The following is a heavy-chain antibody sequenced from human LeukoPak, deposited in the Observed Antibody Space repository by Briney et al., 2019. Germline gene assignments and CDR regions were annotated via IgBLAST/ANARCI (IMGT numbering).Heavy chain of an antibody. CDR2: INSDGSST. D-gene: IGHD3-10*01. J-gene: IGHJ4*02. V-gene: IGHV3-74*01. CDR3: AKEGIDKYYFDY. Sequence: GGSLRLSCAASGFTFSSYWMHWVRQAPGKGLVWVSRINSDGSSTSYADSVKGRFTISRDNAKNTLYLQMNSLRAEDTAVYYCAKEGIDKYYFDYWGQGTLVTVSS. CDR1: GFTFSSYW.